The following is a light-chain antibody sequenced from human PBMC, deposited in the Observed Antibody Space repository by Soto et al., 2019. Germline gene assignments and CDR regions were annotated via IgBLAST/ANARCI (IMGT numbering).Light chain of an antibody. V-gene: IGKV1-6*01. CDR2: AAS. CDR1: QGIRND. J-gene: IGKJ1*01. CDR3: LQDYNYPWT. Sequence: AIQMTQSPSSLSASVGDRVTITCRASQGIRNDVGWYQQKAGKAPKLLIFAASTLQSGVPSRFSGSGSGTDFTLTISSLQPEDFGTYYCLQDYNYPWTFGQGTKVEIK.